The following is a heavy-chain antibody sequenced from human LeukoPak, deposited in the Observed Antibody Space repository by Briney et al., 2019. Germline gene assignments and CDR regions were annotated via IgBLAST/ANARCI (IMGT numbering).Heavy chain of an antibody. CDR2: ISSSSSTI. J-gene: IGHJ6*03. D-gene: IGHD3-3*01. Sequence: GGSLRLSCAASGFTFSSYSMNWVRKAPGKGLEWVSYISSSSSTIYYADSVKGRFTISRDNAKNSLYLQMNSLRAEDTAVYYCARDPRNPLYYDFWSGYLYYYYYYMDVWGKGTTVTVSS. V-gene: IGHV3-48*01. CDR1: GFTFSSYS. CDR3: ARDPRNPLYYDFWSGYLYYYYYYMDV.